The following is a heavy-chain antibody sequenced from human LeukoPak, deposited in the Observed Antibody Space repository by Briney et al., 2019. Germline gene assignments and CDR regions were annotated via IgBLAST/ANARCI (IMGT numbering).Heavy chain of an antibody. D-gene: IGHD2-8*02. CDR2: INPSGGST. CDR1: GYTFTSYY. Sequence: ASVKVSCKASGYTFTSYYMHWVRQAPGQGLEWMGIINPSGGSTSYAQKFQGRVTVTRDTSTSTVYMELSSLRSEDTAVYYCARDRYCTGGVCYISWFDPWGQGTLVTVSS. J-gene: IGHJ5*02. V-gene: IGHV1-46*01. CDR3: ARDRYCTGGVCYISWFDP.